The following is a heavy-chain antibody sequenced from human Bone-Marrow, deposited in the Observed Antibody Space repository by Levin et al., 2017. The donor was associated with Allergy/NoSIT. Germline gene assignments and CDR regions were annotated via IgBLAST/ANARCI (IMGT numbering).Heavy chain of an antibody. CDR3: SRTCGGLATTSCDYYGMDV. V-gene: IGHV3-49*03. J-gene: IGHJ6*02. CDR1: GFTFGDYA. D-gene: IGHD5-12*01. Sequence: GESLKISCTTSGFTFGDYAIIWFRQAPGKGLEWVSFIRDKAFGGTREYAASVKGRFTISRDESKSAAYLQMNSLKTEDTAVYFCSRTCGGLATTSCDYYGMDVWGQGTTVTVSS. CDR2: IRDKAFGGTR.